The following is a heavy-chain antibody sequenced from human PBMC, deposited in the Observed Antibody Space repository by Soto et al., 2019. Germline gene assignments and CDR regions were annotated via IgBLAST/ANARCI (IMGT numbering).Heavy chain of an antibody. CDR1: GGSISNSTYY. CDR3: ARLIYGPYNWFDP. V-gene: IGHV4-39*01. D-gene: IGHD2-21*01. CDR2: IYYSGST. Sequence: SETLSLTCTVSGGSISNSTYYWGWIRQPPGKGLEWIGTIYYSGSTYYNPSLRSRVTISVATSKNQFSLKLSSVTAADTAVYYCARLIYGPYNWFDPWGQGTLVTVSS. J-gene: IGHJ5*02.